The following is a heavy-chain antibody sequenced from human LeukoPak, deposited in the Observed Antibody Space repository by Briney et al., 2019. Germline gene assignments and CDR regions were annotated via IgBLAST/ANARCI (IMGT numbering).Heavy chain of an antibody. V-gene: IGHV3-49*04. D-gene: IGHD3-10*01. CDR2: ISSKTDGGTT. CDR3: RGNYYYYMDV. Sequence: GGSLRLSCTASGFTFGDYAMSWVRQAPGKGLEWVGFISSKTDGGTTEYAASVKVRFTIQRDDSKSIPYLQMNSLKTEDTGVYYCRGNYYYYMDVWGKG. CDR1: GFTFGDYA. J-gene: IGHJ6*03.